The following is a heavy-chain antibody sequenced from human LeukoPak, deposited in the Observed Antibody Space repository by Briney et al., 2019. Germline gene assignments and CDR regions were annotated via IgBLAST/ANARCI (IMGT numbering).Heavy chain of an antibody. CDR2: ISGSGGST. V-gene: IGHV3-23*01. J-gene: IGHJ4*02. CDR1: GFTFSSYA. Sequence: GGSLRLSCAASGFTFSSYAMSWVRQAPGKGLEWVSAISGSGGSTYYADSVKGRFTISRDNSKNTLYLQMNSLRAEDTAVYYCAKGGRSSGWYDVEYYFDYWGQGTLVTVSS. CDR3: AKGGRSSGWYDVEYYFDY. D-gene: IGHD6-19*01.